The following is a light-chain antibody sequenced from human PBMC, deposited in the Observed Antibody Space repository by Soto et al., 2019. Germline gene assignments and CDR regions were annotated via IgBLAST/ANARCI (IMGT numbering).Light chain of an antibody. V-gene: IGLV2-14*03. Sequence: QSVLTQPASVSGSPGQSITISCTGTSSDVGGYNFVSWYQHHPGKAPKLLIYDVTNRPSGVSDRFSGSKSANTASLTVSGLPAEDEAVYYCSSYATNSPPVVFGGGTNLTVL. CDR3: SSYATNSPPVV. CDR1: SSDVGGYNF. J-gene: IGLJ2*01. CDR2: DVT.